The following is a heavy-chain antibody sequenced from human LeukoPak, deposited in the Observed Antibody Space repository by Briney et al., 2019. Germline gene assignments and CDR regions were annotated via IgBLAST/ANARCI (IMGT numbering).Heavy chain of an antibody. Sequence: GGSLRLTCVGSGFTFRSHAMSWVRQAPEKGLEFVSGIYENGGTTYYADSVKGRFSISRDNSKNTLYLQMDSLRGEDTAVYYCAKDFRIGYSAHFDYWGQGALVTVSS. V-gene: IGHV3-23*01. D-gene: IGHD2-21*01. CDR3: AKDFRIGYSAHFDY. CDR1: GFTFRSHA. J-gene: IGHJ4*02. CDR2: IYENGGTT.